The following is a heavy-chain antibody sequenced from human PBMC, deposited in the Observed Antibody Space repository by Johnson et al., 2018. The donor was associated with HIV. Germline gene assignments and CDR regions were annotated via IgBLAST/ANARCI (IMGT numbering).Heavy chain of an antibody. D-gene: IGHD3-16*01. CDR1: GFTVTTKY. CDR3: ARVGASRFDAFHV. V-gene: IGHV3-66*01. CDR2: IYSGGST. J-gene: IGHJ3*01. Sequence: VQLVESGGGVVQPGRSLRLSCAASGFTVTTKYMSWVRQAPGKGLEWVSVIYSGGSTYYADSVKGRFTISRDNSKNTLYLQMNSLRAEDTAVYYCARVGASRFDAFHVWGQGTMVTVSS.